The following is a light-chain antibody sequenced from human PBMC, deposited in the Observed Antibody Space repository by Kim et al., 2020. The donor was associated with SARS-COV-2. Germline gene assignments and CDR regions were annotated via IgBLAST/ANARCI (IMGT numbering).Light chain of an antibody. CDR1: QSVSSSY. J-gene: IGKJ3*01. CDR3: QQYGSAFA. CDR2: GAS. V-gene: IGKV3-20*01. Sequence: CPGVGATLSCRASQSVSSSYLAWYQEKPGQAPRRLIYGASSRATGIADRFSGSGYGTDFTLTISRLEPEDFGVYYCQQYGSAFAFGPGTKVDIK.